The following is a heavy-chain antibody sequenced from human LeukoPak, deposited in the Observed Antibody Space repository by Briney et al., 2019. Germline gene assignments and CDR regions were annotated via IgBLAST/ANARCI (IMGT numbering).Heavy chain of an antibody. CDR1: GFTFSSYA. D-gene: IGHD3-10*01. CDR3: AKDPSPGITMVRGGSCYFDY. CDR2: ISGSGGST. J-gene: IGHJ4*02. V-gene: IGHV3-23*01. Sequence: GGSLRLSCAASGFTFSSYAMSWVRQAPGKGLEWVSAISGSGGSTYYADSVKGRFTISRDNSKNTLYLQMNSLRAEDTAVYYCAKDPSPGITMVRGGSCYFDYWGQGTLVTVSS.